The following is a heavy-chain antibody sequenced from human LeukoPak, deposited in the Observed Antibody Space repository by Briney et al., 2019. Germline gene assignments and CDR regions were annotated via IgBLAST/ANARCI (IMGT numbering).Heavy chain of an antibody. V-gene: IGHV4-39*07. J-gene: IGHJ4*02. Sequence: SETLSLTCTVSGGSVDSSSYYWGWIRQPPGKGLDWIGNIYYSGSTYYNPSLKSRVTISVDTSKNQFSLKLSSVTAADTAVYYCARAQSKYSGSYHLDYWGQGTLVTVSS. CDR2: IYYSGST. CDR1: GGSVDSSSYY. D-gene: IGHD1-26*01. CDR3: ARAQSKYSGSYHLDY.